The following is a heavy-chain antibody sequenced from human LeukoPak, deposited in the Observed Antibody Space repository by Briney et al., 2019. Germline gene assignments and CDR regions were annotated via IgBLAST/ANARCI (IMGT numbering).Heavy chain of an antibody. J-gene: IGHJ4*02. CDR1: GFTFSSYN. Sequence: GGSLRLSCAASGFTFSSYNMNWVRQAPGKGLEWVSSISSSSSYTYFADSVKGRFTISRDNAKNSLFLQMNSLRAEDTAVYYCARGGTYYGSPDYWGQRTLVTVSS. CDR3: ARGGTYYGSPDY. D-gene: IGHD1-26*01. CDR2: ISSSSSYT. V-gene: IGHV3-21*01.